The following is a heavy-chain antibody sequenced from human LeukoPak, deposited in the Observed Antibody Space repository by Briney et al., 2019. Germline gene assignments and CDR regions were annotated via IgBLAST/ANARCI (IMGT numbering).Heavy chain of an antibody. J-gene: IGHJ4*02. CDR1: GDSVSSNSVA. D-gene: IGHD5-24*01. V-gene: IGHV6-1*01. CDR2: TYYRSKWYN. CDR3: ARGRDGYFDY. Sequence: SQTLSLTCAISGDSVSSNSVAWNWIRQSPSRGREWLGRTYYRSKWYNDYAESVRGRITINPDTSKNQFSLHLNSVTPEDTAVYYCARGRDGYFDYWGQGTLVTVSS.